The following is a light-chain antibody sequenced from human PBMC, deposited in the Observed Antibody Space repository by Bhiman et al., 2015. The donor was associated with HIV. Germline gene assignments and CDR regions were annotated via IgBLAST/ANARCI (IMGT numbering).Light chain of an antibody. CDR2: DVS. J-gene: IGLJ3*02. V-gene: IGLV2-14*01. CDR3: QSYDSSLRAWV. Sequence: QSALTQPASVSGSPGQSIIISCTGTSSDVGGYNHVSWYQQHPGKAPKLMIYDVSKRPSGVSNRFSGSKSGNTASLAITGLQAEDEADYYCQSYDSSLRAWVFGGGTKLTVL. CDR1: SSDVGGYNH.